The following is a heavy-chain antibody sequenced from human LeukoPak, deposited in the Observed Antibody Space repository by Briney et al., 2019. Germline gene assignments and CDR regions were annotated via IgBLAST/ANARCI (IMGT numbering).Heavy chain of an antibody. V-gene: IGHV1-2*02. CDR2: INPNSGGT. D-gene: IGHD6-13*01. CDR1: GYTFTGYY. CDR3: ARDNGQLVRPDRDWNSYYYGMDV. J-gene: IGHJ6*02. Sequence: GASVKVSCKASGYTFTGYYMHWVRQAPGQGLEWMGWINPNSGGTNYAQKFQGRVTMTRDTSISTAYMELSRLRSDDTAVYYCARDNGQLVRPDRDWNSYYYGMDVWGQGTTVTVSS.